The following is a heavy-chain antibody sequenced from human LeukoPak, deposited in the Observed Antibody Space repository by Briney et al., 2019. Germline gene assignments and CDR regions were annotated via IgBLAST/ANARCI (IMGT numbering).Heavy chain of an antibody. Sequence: ASVKVSCKSSGYTFIDNYIHWVRQAPGQGLEWMAWINPNSGGTDYAEKFQGRVTLTRDTSISTAYMELSSLISDDTAVYYCARGSSLGQRLVKYGNDYWGQGTLVTVSS. V-gene: IGHV1-2*02. J-gene: IGHJ4*02. CDR1: GYTFIDNY. CDR2: INPNSGGT. D-gene: IGHD6-13*01. CDR3: ARGSSLGQRLVKYGNDY.